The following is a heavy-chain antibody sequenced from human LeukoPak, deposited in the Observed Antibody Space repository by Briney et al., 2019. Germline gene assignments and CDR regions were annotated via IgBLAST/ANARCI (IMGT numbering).Heavy chain of an antibody. CDR1: GFTVSSNY. CDR2: IYIGGST. D-gene: IGHD2-15*01. J-gene: IGHJ3*02. CDR3: ARDRERYCSAGSCYDFPVDAFDI. Sequence: GGSLRLSCAASGFTVSSNYMSWVRQAPGKGLSWGSVIYIGGSTYYADSVKGRFTISRDNSKNTLYLQMNSLRAEDTAVYYCARDRERYCSAGSCYDFPVDAFDIWGQGTMVTVSS. V-gene: IGHV3-66*01.